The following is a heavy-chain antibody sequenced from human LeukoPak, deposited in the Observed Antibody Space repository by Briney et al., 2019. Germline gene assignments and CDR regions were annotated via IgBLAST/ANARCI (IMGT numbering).Heavy chain of an antibody. Sequence: PGGSLRLSCAASGFSLSSYWMDWVRHAPGKGPVWVSLISNDESTIIYADCVKGRFTISRDNAKNPLYLQMNSLRAEDTAVYYCAELGITMIGGVWGKGTTVTISS. CDR3: AELGITMIGGV. CDR1: GFSLSSYW. V-gene: IGHV3-74*01. D-gene: IGHD3-10*02. J-gene: IGHJ6*04. CDR2: ISNDESTI.